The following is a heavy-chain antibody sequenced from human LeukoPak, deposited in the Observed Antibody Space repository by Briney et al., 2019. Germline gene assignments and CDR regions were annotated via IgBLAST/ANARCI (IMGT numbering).Heavy chain of an antibody. CDR2: IKQDGSEK. CDR1: GFTFSSYW. J-gene: IGHJ6*03. V-gene: IGHV3-7*01. D-gene: IGHD3-3*01. Sequence: PGGSLRLSCAAAGFTFSSYWMTWVRQAPGKGLEWVANIKQDGSEKYYVDSVKGRFTISRDNAKNSLYLQMNSLGAEDTAVYYCARKATIFGVVNYYYYMDVWGKGTTVTVSS. CDR3: ARKATIFGVVNYYYYMDV.